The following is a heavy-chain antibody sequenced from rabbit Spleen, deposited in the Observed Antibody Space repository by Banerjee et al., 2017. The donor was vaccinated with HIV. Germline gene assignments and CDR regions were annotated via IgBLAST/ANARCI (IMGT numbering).Heavy chain of an antibody. V-gene: IGHV1S47*01. CDR3: ARDPAYASSSGYNLPNL. Sequence: QEQVVESGGGLVQPGGSLKLSCKASGFDFSGYGVSWVRQVPGKGLEWIGYIDPIFGSTYYASWVNGRFTISSHNAQNTLYLQLNSLTAADTATYFCARDPAYASSSGYNLPNLWGQGTLVTVS. J-gene: IGHJ4*01. D-gene: IGHD1-1*01. CDR2: IDPIFGST. CDR1: GFDFSGYG.